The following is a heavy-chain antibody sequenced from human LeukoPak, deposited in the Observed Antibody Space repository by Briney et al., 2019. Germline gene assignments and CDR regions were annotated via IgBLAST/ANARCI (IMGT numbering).Heavy chain of an antibody. D-gene: IGHD4-17*01. V-gene: IGHV1-2*02. CDR1: GYTFSDYH. CDR2: INPNSGDT. J-gene: IGHJ4*02. CDR3: ARARKTRNIYGEYVFLFDY. Sequence: GASVKVSCKASGYTFSDYHMHWVRQAPGQGLEWMGWINPNSGDTKYAHKFRGRVTMTRDTSISKAYMDLSSLRSDDTALYYCARARKTRNIYGEYVFLFDYWGQGTLVTVSS.